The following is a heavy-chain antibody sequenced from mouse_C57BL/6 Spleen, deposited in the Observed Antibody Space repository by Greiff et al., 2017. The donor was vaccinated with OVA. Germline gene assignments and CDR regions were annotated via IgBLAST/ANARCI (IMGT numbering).Heavy chain of an antibody. CDR2: IDPETGGT. D-gene: IGHD1-1*01. Sequence: VQLQQSGAELVRPGASVTLSCKASGYTFTDYEMHWVKQTPVHGLEWIGAIDPETGGTAYNQKFKGKAILTADKSSSTAYMELRSLTSEDSAVYYCTSRITTVVEDYWGQGTTLTVSS. V-gene: IGHV1-15*01. CDR3: TSRITTVVEDY. J-gene: IGHJ2*01. CDR1: GYTFTDYE.